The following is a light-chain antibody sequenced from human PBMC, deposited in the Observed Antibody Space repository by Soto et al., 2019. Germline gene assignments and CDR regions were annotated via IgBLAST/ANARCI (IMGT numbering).Light chain of an antibody. V-gene: IGKV1D-12*01. CDR1: QHIAGY. J-gene: IGKJ5*01. Sequence: DIQVTQSPSAVSASVVDRVTITFLACQHIAGYLASYQHKPGRTPELLIHGASRLQSGVPARFSGSGSGTDFTLSINSLQPEDFATYYCQKAYSFPINFGQGTRLEI. CDR3: QKAYSFPIN. CDR2: GAS.